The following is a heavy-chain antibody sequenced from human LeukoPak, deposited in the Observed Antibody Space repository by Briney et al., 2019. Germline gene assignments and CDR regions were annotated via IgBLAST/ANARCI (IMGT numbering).Heavy chain of an antibody. CDR3: AKENTKTPFRPGEATVTKGYFDY. D-gene: IGHD4-17*01. J-gene: IGHJ4*02. CDR1: GYTFTSYG. V-gene: IGHV1-18*01. Sequence: ASVKVSCKASGYTFTSYGISWVRQAPGQGLEWMGWISAYNGNTNYAQKLQGRVTMTTDTSTSTAYMELRSLRSDDTAVYYCAKENTKTPFRPGEATVTKGYFDYWGQGILVTVSA. CDR2: ISAYNGNT.